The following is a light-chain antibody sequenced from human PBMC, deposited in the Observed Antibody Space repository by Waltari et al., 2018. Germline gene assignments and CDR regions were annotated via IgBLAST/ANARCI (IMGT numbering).Light chain of an antibody. CDR3: AAWDDALNGRV. Sequence: QSVLAQPPSASGTPGQGFTISCSGSSSNIGGNGVSWYQQLPGTAPKLPIHTNDQRPSGVPDRSSASKSGTSASLAISGLQSEDEAHYFCAAWDDALNGRVFGGGTKVTVL. CDR1: SSNIGGNG. V-gene: IGLV1-44*01. J-gene: IGLJ3*02. CDR2: TND.